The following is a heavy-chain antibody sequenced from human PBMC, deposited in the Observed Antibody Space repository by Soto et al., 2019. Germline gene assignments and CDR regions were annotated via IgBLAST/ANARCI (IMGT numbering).Heavy chain of an antibody. D-gene: IGHD3-3*01. Sequence: VQLVESGGGLVQPGRSLRLSCAASGFTFDDYAMHWVRQAPGKGLEWVSGISWNSGSIGYADSVKGRFTISRDNAKNSLYLQMNSLRAEDTALYYCAKGKHDFWSGEDAFDIWGQGTMVTVSS. J-gene: IGHJ3*02. V-gene: IGHV3-9*01. CDR3: AKGKHDFWSGEDAFDI. CDR2: ISWNSGSI. CDR1: GFTFDDYA.